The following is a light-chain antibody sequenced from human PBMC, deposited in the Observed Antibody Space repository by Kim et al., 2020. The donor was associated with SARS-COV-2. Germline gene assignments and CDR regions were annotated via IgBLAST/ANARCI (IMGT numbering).Light chain of an antibody. CDR3: QQTYSRPPYA. CDR2: GGS. J-gene: IGKJ2*01. V-gene: IGKV1-39*01. Sequence: DIQMTQSPSSLSASVGDRVTITCRASKSINTYLNWYQQKPGKAPKLLIYGGSSLQSGVPSRFSGSGSGTDFTLTISTLQPEDFATYYRQQTYSRPPYAFRQGTKLEI. CDR1: KSINTY.